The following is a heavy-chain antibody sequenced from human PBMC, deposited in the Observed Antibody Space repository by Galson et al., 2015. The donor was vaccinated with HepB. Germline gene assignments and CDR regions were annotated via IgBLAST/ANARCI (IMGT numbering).Heavy chain of an antibody. J-gene: IGHJ6*03. CDR3: ARPEGDYGNYYYYMDV. Sequence: SVKVSCKASGGTFSSYAISWVRQAPGQGLEWMGGIIPIFGTANYAQKFQGRVTITADESTSTAYMELSSLRSEDTAVYYCARPEGDYGNYYYYMDVWGKGTTVTVSS. V-gene: IGHV1-69*13. D-gene: IGHD4-17*01. CDR1: GGTFSSYA. CDR2: IIPIFGTA.